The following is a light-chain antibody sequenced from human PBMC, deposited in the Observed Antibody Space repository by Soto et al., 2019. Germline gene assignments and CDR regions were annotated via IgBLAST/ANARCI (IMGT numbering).Light chain of an antibody. Sequence: QLVLTQPPSASGTPGQTVTISCSGSSSNIGSDIVNWYQQLPGTAPKLLIYSNNQRPSGVPDRFSGSKSGTSASLAITGLQSEDEADYYCAAWDDSLNGPVFGGGTKLTVL. CDR1: SSNIGSDI. V-gene: IGLV1-44*01. CDR2: SNN. CDR3: AAWDDSLNGPV. J-gene: IGLJ2*01.